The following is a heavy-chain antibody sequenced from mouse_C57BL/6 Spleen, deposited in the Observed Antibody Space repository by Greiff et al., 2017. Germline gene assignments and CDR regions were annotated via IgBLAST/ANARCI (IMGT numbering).Heavy chain of an antibody. Sequence: VQLQQSGAELVRPGASVTLSCKASGYTFTDYEMHWVKQTPVHGLEWIGAIDPETGGTAYNQKFKGKAILTADNSSSTAYMELRSLTSEDSAVYYCTREGDGYAVYYYAMDDWGQGTSVTVSS. J-gene: IGHJ4*01. CDR1: GYTFTDYE. V-gene: IGHV1-15*01. D-gene: IGHD2-2*01. CDR2: IDPETGGT. CDR3: TREGDGYAVYYYAMDD.